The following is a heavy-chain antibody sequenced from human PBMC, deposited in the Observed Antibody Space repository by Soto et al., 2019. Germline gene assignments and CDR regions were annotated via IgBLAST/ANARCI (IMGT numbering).Heavy chain of an antibody. Sequence: PGESLKISCKGSGYSFTSYWIGWVRQMPGKGLEWMGIIYPGDSDTRYSPSFQGQVTISADKSISTAYLQWSSLKASDTAIYYCARDPDIVATIFNHWGPGTLVTVSS. V-gene: IGHV5-51*01. D-gene: IGHD5-12*01. J-gene: IGHJ4*02. CDR3: ARDPDIVATIFNH. CDR1: GYSFTSYW. CDR2: IYPGDSDT.